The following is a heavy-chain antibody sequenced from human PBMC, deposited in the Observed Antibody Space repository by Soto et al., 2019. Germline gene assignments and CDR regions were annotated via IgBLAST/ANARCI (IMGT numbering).Heavy chain of an antibody. CDR3: ARDHPVRFLEWLSHKPKPDDRFDP. J-gene: IGHJ5*02. CDR1: GYTFTSYA. Sequence: ASVKVSCKASGYTFTSYAMHWVRQAPGQRLEWMGWINAGNGNTKYSQKFQGRVTITRDTSASTAHVELSSLRSEDTAVYYCARDHPVRFLEWLSHKPKPDDRFDPWGQGTLVTVSS. D-gene: IGHD3-3*01. CDR2: INAGNGNT. V-gene: IGHV1-3*01.